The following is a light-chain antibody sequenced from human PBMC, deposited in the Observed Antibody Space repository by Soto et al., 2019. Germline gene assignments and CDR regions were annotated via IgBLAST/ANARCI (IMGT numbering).Light chain of an antibody. CDR2: RAS. CDR1: QSVSSN. CDR3: QQYNNWPPIT. Sequence: EIVMTQSPATLSVSPGERATLSCRASQSVSSNLAWYQQKPGQAPSLLIYRASARATGVPDRFSGSGSGTEFTLTISSLQSEDFAVYYCQQYNNWPPITFGQGTRLEIK. J-gene: IGKJ5*01. V-gene: IGKV3-15*01.